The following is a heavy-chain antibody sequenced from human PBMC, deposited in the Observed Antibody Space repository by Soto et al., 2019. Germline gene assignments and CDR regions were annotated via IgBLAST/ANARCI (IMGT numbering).Heavy chain of an antibody. J-gene: IGHJ6*02. CDR3: AKDGTTAGIHYFAMDV. Sequence: GGSLRLSCEVSGFTLTNYGMNWVRQAPEKGLEWVSTIGRGGDTYYADSVKGRFTISRDNSKNTLFLQMNSLRAEDTALYFCAKDGTTAGIHYFAMDVWGQGTTVTVSS. D-gene: IGHD1-1*01. V-gene: IGHV3-23*01. CDR1: GFTLTNYG. CDR2: IGRGGDT.